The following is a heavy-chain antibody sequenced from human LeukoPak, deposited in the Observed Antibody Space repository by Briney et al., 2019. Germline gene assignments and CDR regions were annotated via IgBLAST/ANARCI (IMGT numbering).Heavy chain of an antibody. CDR2: IKEDGSEK. CDR3: ARTAYSDYSLGF. CDR1: GFTFSSYW. Sequence: GGSLRLSCAASGFTFSSYWMTWVRQAPGKGLEWVANIKEDGSEKHYVDSVKGRFTISRDNAKNTLYLQMNSLRAEDTAVYYCARTAYSDYSLGFWGQGTLVAVSS. D-gene: IGHD5-12*01. V-gene: IGHV3-7*02. J-gene: IGHJ1*01.